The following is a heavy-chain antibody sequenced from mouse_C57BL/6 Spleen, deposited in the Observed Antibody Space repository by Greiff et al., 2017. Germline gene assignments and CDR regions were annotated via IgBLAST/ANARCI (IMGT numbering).Heavy chain of an antibody. J-gene: IGHJ4*01. V-gene: IGHV5-17*01. Sequence: EVQVVESGGGLVKPGGSLKLSCAASGFTFSDYGMHWVRQAPEKGLEWVAYISSGSSTIYYADTVKGRFTISRDNAKNTLFLQMTSLRSEDTAMYYCARVTTVVATNYHAMDYWGQGTSVTVSS. D-gene: IGHD1-1*01. CDR2: ISSGSSTI. CDR3: ARVTTVVATNYHAMDY. CDR1: GFTFSDYG.